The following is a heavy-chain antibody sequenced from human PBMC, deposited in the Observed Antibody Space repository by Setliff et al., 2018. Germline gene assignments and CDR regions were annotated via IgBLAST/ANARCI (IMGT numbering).Heavy chain of an antibody. CDR1: GGSFGDYY. J-gene: IGHJ4*02. CDR2: INQSGST. V-gene: IGHV4-34*01. CDR3: ARQPSSGAYYNPRPYYFDY. Sequence: SETLSLTCDVFGGSFGDYYWSWIRQPPGKGLEWIGEINQSGSTNYNPSLETRVSISVDTSKNQFSLKVRSVTAADTAVYFCARQPSSGAYYNPRPYYFDYWGQGTLVTVSS. D-gene: IGHD3-10*01.